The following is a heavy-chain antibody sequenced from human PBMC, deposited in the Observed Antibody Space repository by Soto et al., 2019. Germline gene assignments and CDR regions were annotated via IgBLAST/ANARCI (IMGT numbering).Heavy chain of an antibody. V-gene: IGHV3-13*01. CDR2: IGTAAES. J-gene: IGHJ4*02. CDR3: ARARAVGGVLILDY. CDR1: AFTYSKYD. D-gene: IGHD6-19*01. Sequence: GRTMRLSCVASAFTYSKYDMHWVRHVPGKGLEWLSAIGTAAESYYSASVKGRFTISRENAKNSLYLHMNSLRAVDTAVYFCARARAVGGVLILDYWGQGTLVTVSS.